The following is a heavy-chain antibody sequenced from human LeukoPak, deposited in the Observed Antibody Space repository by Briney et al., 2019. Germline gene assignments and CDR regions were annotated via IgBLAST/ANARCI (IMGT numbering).Heavy chain of an antibody. CDR3: AAENGNFWIGHHYFED. J-gene: IGHJ4*02. Sequence: SETLSLTCTVSGGSLGSSSYYWGWIRQAPRKGLEWIGTIYFDGNTFYNPSLKSRVTLSIDMSKSQFSLRLASVTAADTAIYYCAAENGNFWIGHHYFEDWGQGSLVSVSS. V-gene: IGHV4-39*01. CDR1: GGSLGSSSYY. CDR2: IYFDGNT. D-gene: IGHD3-3*01.